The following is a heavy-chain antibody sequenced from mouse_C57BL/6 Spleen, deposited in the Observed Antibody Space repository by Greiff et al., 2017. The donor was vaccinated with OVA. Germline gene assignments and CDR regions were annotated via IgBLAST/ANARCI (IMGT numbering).Heavy chain of an antibody. D-gene: IGHD2-14*01. J-gene: IGHJ2*01. V-gene: IGHV1-26*01. Sequence: EVQLQQSGPELVKPGASVKISCKASGYTFTDYYMNWVKQSHGKSLEWIGDINPNNGGTSYNQKFKGKATLTVDKSSSTAYMELRSLTSEDSAVYYCASAGVPYYFDYWGQGTTLTVSS. CDR3: ASAGVPYYFDY. CDR2: INPNNGGT. CDR1: GYTFTDYY.